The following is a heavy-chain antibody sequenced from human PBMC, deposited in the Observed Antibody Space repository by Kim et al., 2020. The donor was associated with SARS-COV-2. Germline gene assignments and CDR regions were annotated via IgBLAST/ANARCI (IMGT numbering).Heavy chain of an antibody. CDR2: IYPGDSDT. CDR1: GYSFTSYW. D-gene: IGHD3-9*01. J-gene: IGHJ3*02. Sequence: GESLKISCKGSGYSFTSYWIGWVRQMPGKGLEWMGIIYPGDSDTRYSPSFQGQVTISADKSISTAYLQWSSLKASDTAMYYCARFDPPLYYDILTPGGAFDIWGQGTMVTVSS. CDR3: ARFDPPLYYDILTPGGAFDI. V-gene: IGHV5-51*01.